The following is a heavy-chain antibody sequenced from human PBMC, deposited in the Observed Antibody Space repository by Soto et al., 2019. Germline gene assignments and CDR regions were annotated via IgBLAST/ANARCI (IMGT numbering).Heavy chain of an antibody. CDR2: ISGSGGST. CDR1: GFTFSSYA. D-gene: IGHD3-9*01. CDR3: AKDSPRPYYDILTEQNYFDY. Sequence: GGSLRLSCAASGFTFSSYAMSWVRQAPGKGLEWVSAISGSGGSTYYADSVKGRFTISRDNSKNTLYLQMNSLRAEDTAVYYCAKDSPRPYYDILTEQNYFDYWGPGTLVTVSS. V-gene: IGHV3-23*01. J-gene: IGHJ4*02.